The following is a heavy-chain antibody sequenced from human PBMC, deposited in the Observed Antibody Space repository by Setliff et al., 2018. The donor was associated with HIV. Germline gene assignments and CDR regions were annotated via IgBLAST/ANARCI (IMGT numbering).Heavy chain of an antibody. CDR2: IYHSGSA. CDR3: ASSRSLFGEEYFHH. D-gene: IGHD3-10*02. CDR1: GGSISGSSYY. J-gene: IGHJ1*01. V-gene: IGHV4-39*01. Sequence: SETLSLTCNVSGGSISGSSYYWGWIRQPPGKGLEWIGSIYHSGSASHNPSLKSRITISVDTSKNQFSLKLRSVTAADTAVYNCASSRSLFGEEYFHHWGQGTPVTVSS.